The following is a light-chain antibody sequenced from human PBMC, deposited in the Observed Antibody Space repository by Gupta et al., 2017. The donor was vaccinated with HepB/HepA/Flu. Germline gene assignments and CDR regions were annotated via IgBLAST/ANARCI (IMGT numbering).Light chain of an antibody. J-gene: IGLJ1*01. CDR1: TSDVGSYNL. CDR3: CSYAGSSTFYV. CDR2: EVS. Sequence: QSALTQTASVSGSPGQSMTISCTGTTSDVGSYNLVSWYQQHPGKAPKLMIYEVSKRPSRVSNRFSGSKSGNTASLTISGLQAEDEADYYCCSYAGSSTFYVFGTGTKVTVL. V-gene: IGLV2-23*02.